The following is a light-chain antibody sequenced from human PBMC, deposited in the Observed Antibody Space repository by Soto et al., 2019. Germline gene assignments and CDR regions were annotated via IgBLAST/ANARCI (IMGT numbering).Light chain of an antibody. Sequence: QSVLTQPPSASGSPGQGVAISCSGSRSNIASNTVNWYQQLPGKAPKVLIYSNNQRPSGVPGRFSGSKSGTSASLVISGLQSEDEADYYRAAWDDSLLGVLFGGGTKLTVL. V-gene: IGLV1-44*01. CDR3: AAWDDSLLGVL. CDR2: SNN. J-gene: IGLJ3*02. CDR1: RSNIASNT.